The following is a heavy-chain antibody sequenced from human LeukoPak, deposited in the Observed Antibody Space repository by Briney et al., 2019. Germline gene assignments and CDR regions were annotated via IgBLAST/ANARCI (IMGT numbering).Heavy chain of an antibody. D-gene: IGHD1-26*01. J-gene: IGHJ6*02. V-gene: IGHV1-24*01. CDR2: FDPEDGET. CDR3: ATSEIGSPSYYYYGMDV. Sequence: ASVKVSCKVSGYTLTELSMHWVRQAPGKGLGWMGGFDPEDGETIYAQKFQGRVTMTEDTSTDTAYMELSSLRSEDTAVYYCATSEIGSPSYYYYGMDVWGQGTTVTVSS. CDR1: GYTLTELS.